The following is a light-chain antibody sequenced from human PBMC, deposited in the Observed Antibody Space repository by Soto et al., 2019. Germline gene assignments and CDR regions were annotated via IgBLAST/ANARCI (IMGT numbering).Light chain of an antibody. Sequence: QSALTQPASVSVSPGQSITISRTGTSSDVGSYNLVSWYQQHPGKAPKLIIYEVSERPSGVSHRFSGSKSGNTASLPISGLQAEHEADYYCWSYATPRLFGGGTKLTVL. CDR2: EVS. CDR3: WSYATPRL. V-gene: IGLV2-23*02. CDR1: SSDVGSYNL. J-gene: IGLJ2*01.